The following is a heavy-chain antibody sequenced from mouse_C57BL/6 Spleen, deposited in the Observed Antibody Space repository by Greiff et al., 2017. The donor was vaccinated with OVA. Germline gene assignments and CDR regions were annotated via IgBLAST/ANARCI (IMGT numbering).Heavy chain of an antibody. V-gene: IGHV1-53*01. Sequence: VQLQQPGTELVKPGASVKLSCQASGYTFTSYWMHWVKQRPGQGLEWIGNINPSNGGTNSNEKLKSKATLTVDTSPRTAYRQLSSLTSEDSAVYYCAFTTVVATNWYCDVWGTGTTVTVSS. D-gene: IGHD1-1*01. J-gene: IGHJ1*03. CDR3: AFTTVVATNWYCDV. CDR2: INPSNGGT. CDR1: GYTFTSYW.